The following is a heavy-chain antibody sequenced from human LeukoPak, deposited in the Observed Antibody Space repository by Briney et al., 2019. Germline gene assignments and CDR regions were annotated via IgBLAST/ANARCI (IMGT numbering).Heavy chain of an antibody. Sequence: GGSLRLSCAASGFTFSSYAMSWVRQAPGKGLEWVSAISGSGGRTYHADSVKGRFTISRDNSKNTLFLQMNSLRVEDTAEYYCAKGMDWFDSWGQGTLVTVSS. V-gene: IGHV3-23*01. CDR3: AKGMDWFDS. CDR1: GFTFSSYA. CDR2: ISGSGGRT. J-gene: IGHJ5*01. D-gene: IGHD3-10*01.